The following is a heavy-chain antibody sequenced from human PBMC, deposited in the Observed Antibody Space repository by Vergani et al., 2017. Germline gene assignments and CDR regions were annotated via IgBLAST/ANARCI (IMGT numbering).Heavy chain of an antibody. CDR1: GGSFSGYY. D-gene: IGHD6-6*01. CDR2: INHSGST. CDR3: ARGPPRIAARPPDY. Sequence: QVQLQQWGAGLLKPSETLSLTCAVYGGSFSGYYWSLIRQPPGKGLEWIGEINHSGSTNYNPSLKSRVTISVDTSKNQFSLKLSSVTAADTAVYYCARGPPRIAARPPDYWGQGTLVTVSS. V-gene: IGHV4-34*01. J-gene: IGHJ4*02.